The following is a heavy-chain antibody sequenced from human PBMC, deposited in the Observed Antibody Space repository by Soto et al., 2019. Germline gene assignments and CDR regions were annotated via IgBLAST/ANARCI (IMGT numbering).Heavy chain of an antibody. CDR2: IWYDGSNK. CDR3: ARDLEVGATSARFDP. D-gene: IGHD1-26*01. J-gene: IGHJ5*02. V-gene: IGHV3-33*01. CDR1: GFTFSSYG. Sequence: GGSLRLSCAAPGFTFSSYGMHWVRQAPGKGLEWVAVIWYDGSNKYYADSVKGRFTISRDNSKNTLYLQMNSLRAEDTAVYYCARDLEVGATSARFDPWGQGTLVTVSS.